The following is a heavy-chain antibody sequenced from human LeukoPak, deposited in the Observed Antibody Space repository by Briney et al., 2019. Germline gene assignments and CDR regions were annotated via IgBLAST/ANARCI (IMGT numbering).Heavy chain of an antibody. Sequence: GRSLRLSCAASGFTFSSYAMHWVRQAPGKGLEWVSVIYSGGSTYYADSVKGRFTISRDNSKNTLYLQMNSLRAEDTAVYYCARDSNRGYSSSWYWFDPWGQGTLVTVSS. V-gene: IGHV3-66*01. J-gene: IGHJ5*02. CDR3: ARDSNRGYSSSWYWFDP. CDR1: GFTFSSYA. CDR2: IYSGGST. D-gene: IGHD6-13*01.